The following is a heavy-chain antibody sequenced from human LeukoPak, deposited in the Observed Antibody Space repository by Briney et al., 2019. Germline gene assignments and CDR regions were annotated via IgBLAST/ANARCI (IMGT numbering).Heavy chain of an antibody. Sequence: PGRSLRLSCAASGFTFSNYWMHWVSQVPGKGLVWLSRINTDGTTTTYADSVKGRFTISRDNAKNTLYLLMNSLRADDTAVYYCARDPWGFRAGVKDFWGLGTLVAVSS. D-gene: IGHD5-24*01. CDR2: INTDGTTT. V-gene: IGHV3-74*03. CDR3: ARDPWGFRAGVKDF. CDR1: GFTFSNYW. J-gene: IGHJ4*02.